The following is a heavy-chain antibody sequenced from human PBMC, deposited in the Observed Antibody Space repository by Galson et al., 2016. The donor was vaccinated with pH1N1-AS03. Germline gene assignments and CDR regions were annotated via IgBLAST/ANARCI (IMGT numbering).Heavy chain of an antibody. CDR2: ICNSGST. CDR3: ARGGFYGSGRLDY. Sequence: LSLTCTVSGGSFSSHCWSWIRQPPGKGLEWIGYICNSGSTDYTPSLESRVTISIDTSKSQFSLRLSSVTAADTAVYYCARGGFYGSGRLDYWGQGALVTVSS. J-gene: IGHJ4*02. V-gene: IGHV4-59*11. D-gene: IGHD3-10*01. CDR1: GGSFSSHC.